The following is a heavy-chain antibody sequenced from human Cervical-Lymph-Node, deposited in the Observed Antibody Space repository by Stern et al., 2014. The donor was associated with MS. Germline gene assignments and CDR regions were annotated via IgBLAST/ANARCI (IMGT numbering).Heavy chain of an antibody. CDR3: ARGWLAS. CDR2: IDSGGST. D-gene: IGHD6-19*01. CDR1: GFTVNSNY. Sequence: EVQLVESGGGLVQPGGSLRLSCVISGFTVNSNYMTWARPAPGKGLECVSVIDSGGSTYYADSVKGRFTISRDNSKNTLFLQMNSLRPEDTAVYFCARGWLASWGQGTLVTVSS. V-gene: IGHV3-66*02. J-gene: IGHJ5*02.